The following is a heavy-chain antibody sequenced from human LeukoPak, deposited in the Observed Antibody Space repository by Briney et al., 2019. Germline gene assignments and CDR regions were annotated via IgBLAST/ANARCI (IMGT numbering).Heavy chain of an antibody. CDR3: ARYYSDYYYMDV. V-gene: IGHV1-69*13. CDR1: GGTFSSYA. D-gene: IGHD4-11*01. Sequence: GASVKVSRKASGGTFSSYAISWVRQAPGQGLEWMGGIIPIFGTANYAQKFQGRVTITADESTSTAYMELSSLRSEDTAVYYCARYYSDYYYMDVWGKGTTVTVSS. J-gene: IGHJ6*03. CDR2: IIPIFGTA.